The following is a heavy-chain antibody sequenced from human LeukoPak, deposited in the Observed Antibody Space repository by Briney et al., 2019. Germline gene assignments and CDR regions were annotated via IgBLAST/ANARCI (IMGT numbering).Heavy chain of an antibody. J-gene: IGHJ3*01. V-gene: IGHV3-30-3*01. CDR3: ASGDDYYDSSGYSFHAFDV. CDR2: TSYDGSNK. CDR1: GFTFSSYA. D-gene: IGHD3-22*01. Sequence: PGGSLRLSCAASGFTFSSYAMHWVRQAPGKGLEWVAVTSYDGSNKYYADSVKGRFTISRDNSKNTLYLQMNSLRAEDTAVYYCASGDDYYDSSGYSFHAFDVWGQGTMVTVSS.